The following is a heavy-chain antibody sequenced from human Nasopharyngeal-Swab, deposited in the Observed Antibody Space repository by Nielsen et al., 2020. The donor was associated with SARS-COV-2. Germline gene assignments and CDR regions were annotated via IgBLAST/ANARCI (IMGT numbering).Heavy chain of an antibody. V-gene: IGHV4-31*03. Sequence: SETLSLTCTASGGSISGGGYYWSWIRQHPGKGLEWIGYIYYSGITYYNPSLKSRLIISIDTSKNQFSLNLTSVTPADTAVYYCARDKVASSGTLHWFDSWGQGTRVTVSS. D-gene: IGHD6-13*01. CDR2: IYYSGIT. CDR1: GGSISGGGYY. J-gene: IGHJ5*01. CDR3: ARDKVASSGTLHWFDS.